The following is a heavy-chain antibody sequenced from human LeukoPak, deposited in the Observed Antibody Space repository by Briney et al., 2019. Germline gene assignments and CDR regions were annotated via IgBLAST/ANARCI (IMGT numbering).Heavy chain of an antibody. CDR3: ARALEMATIPEYFDY. V-gene: IGHV4-61*01. D-gene: IGHD5-24*01. Sequence: PSETLSLTCTVSGYSISSGYYWGWIRQPPGKGLEWIGYIYYSGSTNYNPSLKSRVTISVDTSKNQFSLKLSSVTAADTAVYYCARALEMATIPEYFDYWGQGTLVTVSS. CDR1: GYSISSGYY. J-gene: IGHJ4*02. CDR2: IYYSGST.